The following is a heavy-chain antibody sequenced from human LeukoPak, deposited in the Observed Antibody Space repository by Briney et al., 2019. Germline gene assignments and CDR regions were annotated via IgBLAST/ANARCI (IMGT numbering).Heavy chain of an antibody. CDR3: ARFVAHGGMDV. V-gene: IGHV4-59*01. CDR2: MYYSGGT. Sequence: ASETLSLTCTVSGGSISSYYWSWIRQPPGKGLEWIAYMYYSGGTNYNPSLKSRVTISVDTSKNQFSLKLSSVTAADTAVYYCARFVAHGGMDVWGQGTTVTVSS. D-gene: IGHD2-21*01. J-gene: IGHJ6*02. CDR1: GGSISSYY.